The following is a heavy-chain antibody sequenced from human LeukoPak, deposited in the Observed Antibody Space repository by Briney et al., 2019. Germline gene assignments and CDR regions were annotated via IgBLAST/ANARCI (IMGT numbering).Heavy chain of an antibody. J-gene: IGHJ4*02. CDR1: GFTVSSNY. CDR2: INSGGTTT. CDR3: TRGVVGNYGYFDC. D-gene: IGHD1-26*01. Sequence: QSGGSLRLSCAASGFTVSSNYMSWVRQAPGKGLEWVSRINSGGTTTDYADSVKGRFTISRDNAQNTLYLQMNSLRDEDTAVYYCTRGVVGNYGYFDCWGQGTLVTVSS. V-gene: IGHV3-74*01.